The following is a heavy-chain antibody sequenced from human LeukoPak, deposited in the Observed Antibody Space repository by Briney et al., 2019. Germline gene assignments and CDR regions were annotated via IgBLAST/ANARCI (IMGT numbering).Heavy chain of an antibody. D-gene: IGHD3-10*01. CDR3: ARGRGVTPVGGYFDY. J-gene: IGHJ4*02. Sequence: SETLSLTCAGYGGSFSGYYWSWIRQPPGKGLEWIGEINHSGSTNHNPSLKSRVTISVDTSKNQFSLKLSSVTAADTAVYYCARGRGVTPVGGYFDYWGQGTLVTVSS. V-gene: IGHV4-34*01. CDR1: GGSFSGYY. CDR2: INHSGST.